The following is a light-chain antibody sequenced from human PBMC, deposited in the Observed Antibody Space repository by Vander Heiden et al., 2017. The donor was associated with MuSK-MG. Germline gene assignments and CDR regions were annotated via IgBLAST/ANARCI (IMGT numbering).Light chain of an antibody. Sequence: IQFTQSPSSLSASVGDRVTITCRASQGISSYLAWYQQKPGKAPKLLLYAASTLQSGVPSRFSGSGSGTDFTLTISSLQPEDFATYYCQQLSSYPLTCGGGTKVEI. CDR2: AAS. V-gene: IGKV1-9*01. CDR1: QGISSY. J-gene: IGKJ4*01. CDR3: QQLSSYPLT.